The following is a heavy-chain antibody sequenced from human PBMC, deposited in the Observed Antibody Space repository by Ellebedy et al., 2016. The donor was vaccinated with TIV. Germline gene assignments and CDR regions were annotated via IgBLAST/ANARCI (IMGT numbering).Heavy chain of an antibody. CDR3: ARVSVAAAVNYYYYGMDV. J-gene: IGHJ6*02. D-gene: IGHD6-13*01. Sequence: SETLSLXXAVSGGSISSSNWWSWVRQPPGKVLEWIGEIYHSGSTNYNPSLKSRVTISVDKSKNQFSLKLSSVTAADTAVYYCARVSVAAAVNYYYYGMDVWGQGTTVTVSS. CDR1: GGSISSSNW. V-gene: IGHV4-4*02. CDR2: IYHSGST.